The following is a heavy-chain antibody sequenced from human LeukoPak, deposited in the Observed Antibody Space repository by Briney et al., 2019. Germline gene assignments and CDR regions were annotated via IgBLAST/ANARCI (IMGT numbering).Heavy chain of an antibody. Sequence: GGSLRLSCAASGFTFTRYGMVWVRQAPGKGLEWVSYISGSTSAVYYADSVRGRFTISRDNSKNTLYLQMNSLRAEDTAVYYCARDTGDPWGQGTLVTVSS. J-gene: IGHJ5*02. D-gene: IGHD4-17*01. CDR3: ARDTGDP. V-gene: IGHV3-48*01. CDR2: ISGSTSAV. CDR1: GFTFTRYG.